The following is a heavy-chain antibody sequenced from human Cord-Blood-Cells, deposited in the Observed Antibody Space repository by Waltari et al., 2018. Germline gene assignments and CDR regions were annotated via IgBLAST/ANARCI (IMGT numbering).Heavy chain of an antibody. CDR3: AKSDTVTTYYFDY. CDR2: KSYEGSNK. Sequence: QVQLVESGGGVVQPGRSLRLSCAASGFTFSSYGMHCVRQAPGKGLGWVAVKSYEGSNKYYADSVKGRFTISRDNSKNTLYLQMNSLRAEDTAVYYCAKSDTVTTYYFDYWGQGTLVTVSS. D-gene: IGHD4-17*01. CDR1: GFTFSSYG. J-gene: IGHJ4*02. V-gene: IGHV3-30*18.